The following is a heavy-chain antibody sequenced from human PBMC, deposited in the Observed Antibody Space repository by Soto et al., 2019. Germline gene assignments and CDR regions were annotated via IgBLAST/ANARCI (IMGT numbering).Heavy chain of an antibody. V-gene: IGHV4-39*01. CDR1: GDSMTSSSYY. Sequence: AETLSLTCTVSGDSMTSSSYYWGWVRQPPGKGLEWIGSIYYSERTSYNSGSTYYSPSLKSRVTISGDTSKSQFSLKLSSVTAADTAVYYCARHTRNQFDPWGQGTLVTVSS. J-gene: IGHJ5*02. CDR2: IYYSERTSYNSGST. CDR3: ARHTRNQFDP.